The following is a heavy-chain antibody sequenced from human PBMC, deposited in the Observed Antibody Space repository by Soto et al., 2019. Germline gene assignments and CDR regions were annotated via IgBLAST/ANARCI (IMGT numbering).Heavy chain of an antibody. CDR3: HGYGY. CDR2: IYTGGTT. D-gene: IGHD5-12*01. V-gene: IGHV3-53*01. Sequence: EVQLVESGGGLIQPGGSLRLSCVVSGFTVSSSNYMSWVRQAPGKGLEWVSVIYTGGTTYYADSVKGRFTVSRDNSKNTLYLQMNSLRAEDTAVYYCHGYGYWGQGTLVTVSS. CDR1: GFTVSSSNY. J-gene: IGHJ4*02.